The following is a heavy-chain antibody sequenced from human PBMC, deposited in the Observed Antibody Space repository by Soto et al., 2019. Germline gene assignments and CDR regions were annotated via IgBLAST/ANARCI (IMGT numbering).Heavy chain of an antibody. CDR2: ISWDGGIT. Sequence: GGCLRLSCAASGFALNAYTMHWARQAPGKGLEWVSLISWDGGITYYGDSVKGRFTVSRDNSDNSLYLQMTSLRSDDTAFYYCPKDSYAILTGQKQYFDSWDQGSLVTASS. D-gene: IGHD3-9*01. V-gene: IGHV3-43*01. J-gene: IGHJ4*02. CDR1: GFALNAYT. CDR3: PKDSYAILTGQKQYFDS.